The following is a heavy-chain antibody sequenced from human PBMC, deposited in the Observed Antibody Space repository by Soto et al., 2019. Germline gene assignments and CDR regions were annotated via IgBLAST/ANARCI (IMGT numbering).Heavy chain of an antibody. CDR2: INAANGDT. V-gene: IGHV1-3*01. CDR3: VRRHVSATGIDWFDP. J-gene: IGHJ5*02. Sequence: ASVKVSCKASGYTFTSYGIHWVRQAPGQRLEWMGWINAANGDTIYSPKFQGRVTITRDTSASTAYTELSSLRSEDTALYYCVRRHVSATGIDWFDPWGQGTLVTVSS. CDR1: GYTFTSYG. D-gene: IGHD6-13*01.